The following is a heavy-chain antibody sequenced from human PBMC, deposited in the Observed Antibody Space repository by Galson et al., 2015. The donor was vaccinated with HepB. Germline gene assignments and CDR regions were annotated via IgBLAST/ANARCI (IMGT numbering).Heavy chain of an antibody. CDR2: ISSNTGTYT. D-gene: IGHD4-17*01. V-gene: IGHV3-11*06. CDR1: GFTFGDYY. CDR3: ARVADSHYGDHTHFDS. Sequence: SLRLSCAASGFTFGDYYMSWIRQTPGKGLEWLSYISSNTGTYTNYADSVKGRLTISRDNAENSLYLQMSSLRVEDTAVYYCARVADSHYGDHTHFDSWGQGTLV. J-gene: IGHJ4*02.